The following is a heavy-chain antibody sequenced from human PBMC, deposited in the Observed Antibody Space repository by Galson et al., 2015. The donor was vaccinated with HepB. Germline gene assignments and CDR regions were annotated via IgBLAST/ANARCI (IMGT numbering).Heavy chain of an antibody. CDR2: MNPNSGNT. J-gene: IGHJ5*02. Sequence: SVKVSCKASGYTFTSYDINWVRQATGQGLEWMGWMNPNSGNTGYAQKFQGRVTMTRNTSISTAYMELSSLRSEDTAVYYCARGRRKYCSSTSCPNWFDPWGQGTLVTVSS. V-gene: IGHV1-8*01. D-gene: IGHD2-2*01. CDR3: ARGRRKYCSSTSCPNWFDP. CDR1: GYTFTSYD.